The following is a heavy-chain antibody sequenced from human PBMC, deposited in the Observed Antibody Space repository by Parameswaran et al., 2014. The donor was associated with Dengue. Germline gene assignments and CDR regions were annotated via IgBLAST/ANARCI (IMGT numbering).Heavy chain of an antibody. CDR3: ARGLSHNKSRGNDY. D-gene: IGHD1-1*01. Sequence: PGKGLEWIGEINHSGSTNYNPSLKSRVTISVDTSKNQFSLKLSSVTAADTAVYYCARGLSHNKSRGNDYWGQGTLVTVSS. CDR2: INHSGST. J-gene: IGHJ4*02. V-gene: IGHV4-34*01.